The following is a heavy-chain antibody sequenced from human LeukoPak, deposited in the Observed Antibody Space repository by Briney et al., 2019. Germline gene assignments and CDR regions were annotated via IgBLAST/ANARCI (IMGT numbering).Heavy chain of an antibody. J-gene: IGHJ4*02. D-gene: IGHD6-6*01. V-gene: IGHV3-23*01. CDR1: GVTFSSYA. CDR3: ARLISTSSSRFSDY. CDR2: IRISGENT. Sequence: GGSLRLSCAAPGVTFSSYAMSWVRQAPGKGLEWVSAIRISGENTYYADSVKGRFTISRDTSRNTLYLQMHSLRAEDTAVYYCARLISTSSSRFSDYWGQGTLVTVSS.